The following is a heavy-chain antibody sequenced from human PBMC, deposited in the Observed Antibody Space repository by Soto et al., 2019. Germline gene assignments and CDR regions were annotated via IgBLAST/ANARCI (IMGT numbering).Heavy chain of an antibody. CDR3: ARTYSGSYVGLIVRAQPNWFDP. Sequence: SETLSLTCTVSGGSISSGGYYWSWIRQHPGKGLEWIGYIYYSGSTYYNPSLKSRVTISVDTSKNQFSLKLSSVTAADTAVYYCARTYSGSYVGLIVRAQPNWFDPWGQGTLVTVSS. CDR2: IYYSGST. V-gene: IGHV4-31*03. CDR1: GGSISSGGYY. D-gene: IGHD1-26*01. J-gene: IGHJ5*02.